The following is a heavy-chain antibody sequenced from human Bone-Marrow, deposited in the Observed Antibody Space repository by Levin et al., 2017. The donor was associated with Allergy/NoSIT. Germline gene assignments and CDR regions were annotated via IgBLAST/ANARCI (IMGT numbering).Heavy chain of an antibody. V-gene: IGHV3-48*02. CDR2: ISSSSSTI. J-gene: IGHJ2*01. Sequence: PGGSLRLSCAASGFTFSSYSMNWVRQAPGKGLEWVSYISSSSSTIYYADSVKGRFTISRDNAKNSLYLQMNSLRDEDTAVYYCARVVSAPVKEDWYFDLWGRGTLVTVSS. CDR3: ARVVSAPVKEDWYFDL. CDR1: GFTFSSYS.